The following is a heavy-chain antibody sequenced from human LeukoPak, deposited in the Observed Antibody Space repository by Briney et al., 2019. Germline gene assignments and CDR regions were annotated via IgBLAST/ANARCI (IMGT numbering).Heavy chain of an antibody. D-gene: IGHD1-26*01. CDR2: IHYTGTT. V-gene: IGHV4-39*07. CDR3: ARTGGSFYFYYYMDV. Sequence: SETLSLTCTVSGGSISSGSYYWSWIRQPAGKGLEWIGSIHYTGTTFYNPSLKSRVTISVDTSKNQFSLKLRSVTAADTAVYYCARTGGSFYFYYYMDVWGKGTTVTVSS. J-gene: IGHJ6*03. CDR1: GGSISSGSYY.